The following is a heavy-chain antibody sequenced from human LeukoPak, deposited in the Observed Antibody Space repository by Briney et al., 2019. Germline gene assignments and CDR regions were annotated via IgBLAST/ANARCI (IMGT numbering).Heavy chain of an antibody. CDR3: AKDSSMVRGDYDYFDY. CDR1: GITFSDYV. CDR2: ISDNGGRT. Sequence: GGSLSLSCAASGITFSDYVMGWVRQAPGKGLEWVAGISDNGGRTYYADSVKGRFTISRDNSKNTLYLQMNSLRAEDTAVYYCAKDSSMVRGDYDYFDYWGQGTLVTVSS. J-gene: IGHJ4*02. D-gene: IGHD3-10*01. V-gene: IGHV3-23*01.